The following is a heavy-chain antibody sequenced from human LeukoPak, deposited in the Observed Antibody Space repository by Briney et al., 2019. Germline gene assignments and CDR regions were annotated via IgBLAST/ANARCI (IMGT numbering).Heavy chain of an antibody. Sequence: GGSLRLSCAASGFTFSSYCMHWVRQAPGKGLEWVAFIRYDGSNKYYADSVKGRFTISRDNSKNTLYLQMNSLRAEDTAVYYCAKSPERSYEVVVDYWGQGTLVTVSS. D-gene: IGHD1-26*01. CDR3: AKSPERSYEVVVDY. CDR2: IRYDGSNK. CDR1: GFTFSSYC. J-gene: IGHJ4*02. V-gene: IGHV3-30*02.